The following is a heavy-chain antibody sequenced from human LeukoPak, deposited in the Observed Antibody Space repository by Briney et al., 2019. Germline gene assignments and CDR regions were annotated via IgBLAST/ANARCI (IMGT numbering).Heavy chain of an antibody. CDR2: IWDSTRTT. D-gene: IGHD2/OR15-2a*01. Sequence: PGGSLRLSCAASGFTFGSYSMNWVRQAPGKGLGWLSYIWDSTRTTYQADSVKGPFTISRDNAKSSLYLQMNSLRDEDTAVYYCVRDSSFAFDYWGQGILVTVSS. CDR3: VRDSSFAFDY. V-gene: IGHV3-48*02. J-gene: IGHJ4*02. CDR1: GFTFGSYS.